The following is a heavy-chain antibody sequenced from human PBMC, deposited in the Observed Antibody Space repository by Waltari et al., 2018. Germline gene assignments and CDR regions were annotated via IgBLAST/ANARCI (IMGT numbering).Heavy chain of an antibody. V-gene: IGHV4-39*01. CDR2: IYYSGST. CDR1: GGSISSSSYS. Sequence: QLQLQESGPGLVKPSETLSLTCTVSGGSISSSSYSWGWIRQPPGKGLEWIGSIYYSGSTYYNPSLKIRVTISVDTSKNQFSLKLSSVTAADTAVYYCWYYYDSSGFYFDYWGQGTLVTVSS. J-gene: IGHJ4*02. D-gene: IGHD3-22*01. CDR3: WYYYDSSGFYFDY.